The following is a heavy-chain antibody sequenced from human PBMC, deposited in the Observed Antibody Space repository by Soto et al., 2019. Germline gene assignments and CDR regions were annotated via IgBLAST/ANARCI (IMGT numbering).Heavy chain of an antibody. CDR1: GFTFSNYA. J-gene: IGHJ3*01. CDR2: ISGSGRST. Sequence: EVQLLESGGGSVQPGGSLRLSCSASGFTFSNYAMSWVRQAPGKGLEWVASISGSGRSTNYADSVKGRFTISRDNAKNSLYLQMDSLRAEDSAVYYCLRRSTFDYFIAFDVSGQGTVVTVSS. V-gene: IGHV3-23*01. CDR3: LRRSTFDYFIAFDV. D-gene: IGHD5-12*01.